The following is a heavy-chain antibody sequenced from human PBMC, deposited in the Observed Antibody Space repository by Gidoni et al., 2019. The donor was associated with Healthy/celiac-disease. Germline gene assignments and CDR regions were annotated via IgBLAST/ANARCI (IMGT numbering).Heavy chain of an antibody. J-gene: IGHJ4*02. Sequence: QVQLVESGGGVVQPGRSLRLSCAASGFTFSSYGMHWVRQAPGKGLEWVAVIWYDGSNKYYADSVKGRFTISRDNPKNTLYLQMNSLRAEDTAVYYCAREYYDFWSGYFDYWGQGTLVTVSS. V-gene: IGHV3-33*01. CDR1: GFTFSSYG. CDR3: AREYYDFWSGYFDY. CDR2: IWYDGSNK. D-gene: IGHD3-3*01.